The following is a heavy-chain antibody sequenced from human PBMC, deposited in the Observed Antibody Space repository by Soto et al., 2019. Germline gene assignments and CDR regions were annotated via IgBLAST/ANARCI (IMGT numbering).Heavy chain of an antibody. D-gene: IGHD6-19*01. CDR1: GDSVSSNSAA. CDR2: TYYRSKWYN. V-gene: IGHV6-1*01. Sequence: SQTLSLTCAISGDSVSSNSAAWNWIRQSPSRGLEWLGRTYYRSKWYNDYAVSVKSRITINPDTSKNQFSLQLNSVTPEDTAVYYCARGVRHHISGVGAKAVYYDMDAWGQGTTVTVSS. J-gene: IGHJ6*02. CDR3: ARGVRHHISGVGAKAVYYDMDA.